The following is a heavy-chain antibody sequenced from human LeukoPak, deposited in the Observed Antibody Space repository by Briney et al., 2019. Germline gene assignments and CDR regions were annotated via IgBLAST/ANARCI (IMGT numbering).Heavy chain of an antibody. CDR2: ISGSGDRT. J-gene: IGHJ4*02. D-gene: IGHD2-15*01. Sequence: GGSLRLSFAACGFTFSSHAMSWVRQAPGKGLEWVSSISGSGDRTYYADSVKGRLTISRDNSKKTVYVQVNSLRADDTAVYYCVRKVIVATNYFDLGGQGTLVTVSS. CDR1: GFTFSSHA. CDR3: VRKVIVATNYFDL. V-gene: IGHV3-23*01.